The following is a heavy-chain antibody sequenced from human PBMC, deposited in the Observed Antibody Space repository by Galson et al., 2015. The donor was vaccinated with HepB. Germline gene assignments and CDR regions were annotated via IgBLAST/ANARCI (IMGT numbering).Heavy chain of an antibody. CDR2: IIPIFGTA. CDR1: GGTFSSYA. D-gene: IGHD2-15*01. V-gene: IGHV1-69*06. CDR3: ARGDVVVVAATWGWGFDY. J-gene: IGHJ4*02. Sequence: SVKVSCKASGGTFSSYAISWVRQAPGQGLEWMGGIIPIFGTANYAQKFQGRVTITADKSTSTAYMELSSLRSEDTAVYYCARGDVVVVAATWGWGFDYWGQGTLVTVSS.